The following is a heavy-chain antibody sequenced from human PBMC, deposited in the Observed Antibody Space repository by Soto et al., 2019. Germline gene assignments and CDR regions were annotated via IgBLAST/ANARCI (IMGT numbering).Heavy chain of an antibody. CDR1: GFTFSSYA. D-gene: IGHD7-27*01. CDR3: AKRNWGGWYFDL. J-gene: IGHJ2*01. Sequence: EVPLLESGGGLVQPGGSLRLSCAASGFTFSSYAMSWVRQAPGKGLEWVSVISGSGGSTNYADSVKGRFTISGDNSKNTLYLQMNSLRAEDTAVYYCAKRNWGGWYFDLWGRGTLVTVSS. CDR2: ISGSGGST. V-gene: IGHV3-23*01.